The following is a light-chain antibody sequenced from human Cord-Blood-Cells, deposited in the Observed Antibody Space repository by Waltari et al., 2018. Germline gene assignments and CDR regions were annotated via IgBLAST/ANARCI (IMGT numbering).Light chain of an antibody. V-gene: IGLV3-19*01. Sequence: SSELTQDPAFSVALGQTVRITCHGDSLSSYFSTWYQQKPGQAPVLVIYGKNNRPSGIPDRFSGSSSGNTASLTITGAQAEDEADYYCNSRDSSGNHLVFGGGTKLTVL. CDR2: GKN. J-gene: IGLJ2*01. CDR3: NSRDSSGNHLV. CDR1: SLSSYF.